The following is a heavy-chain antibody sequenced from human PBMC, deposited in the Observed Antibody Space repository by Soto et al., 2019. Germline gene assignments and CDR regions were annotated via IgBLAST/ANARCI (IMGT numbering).Heavy chain of an antibody. CDR1: GFTFSSYS. D-gene: IGHD6-13*01. Sequence: GGSLRLSCAASGFTFSSYSMNWVRQAPGKGLEWVSSISSSSSYIYYADSVKGRFTISRDNAKNSLYLQMNSLRAEDTAVYYCARTGIAAAGPEGYYYYMDVWGKGTTVTGSS. CDR2: ISSSSSYI. J-gene: IGHJ6*03. V-gene: IGHV3-21*01. CDR3: ARTGIAAAGPEGYYYYMDV.